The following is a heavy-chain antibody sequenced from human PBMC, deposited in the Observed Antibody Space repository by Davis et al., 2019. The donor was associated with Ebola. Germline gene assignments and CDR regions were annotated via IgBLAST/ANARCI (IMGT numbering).Heavy chain of an antibody. D-gene: IGHD5-18*01. CDR2: INHSGST. CDR3: ARLGTAMVFYGMDV. V-gene: IGHV4-34*01. CDR1: GGSFSGYY. J-gene: IGHJ6*02. Sequence: MPSETLSLTCAVYGGSFSGYYWSWIRQPPGKGLEWIGEINHSGSTNYNPSLKSRVTISVDTSKNQFSLKLSSVTAADTAVYYCARLGTAMVFYGMDVWGQGTTVTVSS.